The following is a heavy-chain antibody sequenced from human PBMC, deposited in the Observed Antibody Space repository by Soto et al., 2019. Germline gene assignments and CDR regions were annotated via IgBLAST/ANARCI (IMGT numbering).Heavy chain of an antibody. CDR1: GFTFSSYA. J-gene: IGHJ4*02. Sequence: GSLRLSCAASGFTFSSYAISWVRQAPGKGLEWVSAISGSGGSTYYADSVKGRFTISRDNSKNTLYLQMNSLRAEDTAVYYCAKVGPRGYCSGGSCYPLFDYWGQGTLVTVSS. V-gene: IGHV3-23*01. CDR3: AKVGPRGYCSGGSCYPLFDY. CDR2: ISGSGGST. D-gene: IGHD2-15*01.